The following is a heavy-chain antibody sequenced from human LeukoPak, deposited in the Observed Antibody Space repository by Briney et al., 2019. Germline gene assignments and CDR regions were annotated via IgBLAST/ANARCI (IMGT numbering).Heavy chain of an antibody. D-gene: IGHD3-16*02. J-gene: IGHJ3*02. CDR1: RYSFTSYW. V-gene: IGHV5-10-1*01. CDR3: ARRAVRLGELSLTSDI. Sequence: GESLKISCKGSRYSFTSYWISWVRQMPGKGLEWMGRIDPSDSYTNYSPSFQGHVTISADKSISTAYLQWSSLKASDTAMYYCARRAVRLGELSLTSDIWGQGTMVTVSS. CDR2: IDPSDSYT.